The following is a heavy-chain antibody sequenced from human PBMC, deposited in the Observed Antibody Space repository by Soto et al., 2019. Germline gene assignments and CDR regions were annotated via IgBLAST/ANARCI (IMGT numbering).Heavy chain of an antibody. CDR2: INAANGDT. J-gene: IGHJ5*02. CDR3: VRRHVSATGTDWFDP. V-gene: IGHV1-3*01. D-gene: IGHD6-13*01. Sequence: ASVKVSCKASGYTFTSYGIHWVRQAPGQRLEWMGWINAANGDTKYSPKFQGRVTITRDTSASTAYMELSSLRSEDTAVYYCVRRHVSATGTDWFDPWGQGXLVTVSS. CDR1: GYTFTSYG.